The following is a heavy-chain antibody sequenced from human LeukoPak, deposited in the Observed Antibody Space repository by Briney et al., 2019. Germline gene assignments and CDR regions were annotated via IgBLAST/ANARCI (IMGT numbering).Heavy chain of an antibody. CDR1: GFTFSTYW. Sequence: AGGSLRLSCAASGFTFSTYWMSWVRQAPGKGLEWVANIKQDGSEKYYVDSVKGRFTISRDNAKNSLYLQMNSLRAEDTAMFYCARDSAGNDYWGQGTLVTVSS. CDR3: ARDSAGNDY. J-gene: IGHJ4*02. V-gene: IGHV3-7*01. D-gene: IGHD6-13*01. CDR2: IKQDGSEK.